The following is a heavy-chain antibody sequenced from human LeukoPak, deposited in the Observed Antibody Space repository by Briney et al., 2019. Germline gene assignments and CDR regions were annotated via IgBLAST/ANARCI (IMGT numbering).Heavy chain of an antibody. CDR1: GFSFSSYW. J-gene: IGHJ4*02. CDR3: ARDTGFDY. Sequence: GGSLRLSCAASGFSFSSYWMHWVRQAPGKGLVWVARISPDGSSALSADSVRGRFTISRDNADNTLYLQLNSLRTEDTAVYYCARDTGFDYWGQGTLVTVSS. CDR2: ISPDGSSA. V-gene: IGHV3-74*03. D-gene: IGHD4-17*01.